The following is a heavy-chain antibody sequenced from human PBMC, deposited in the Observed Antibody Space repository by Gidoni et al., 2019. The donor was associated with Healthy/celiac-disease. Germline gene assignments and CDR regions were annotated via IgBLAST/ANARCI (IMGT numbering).Heavy chain of an antibody. V-gene: IGHV3-15*01. CDR1: GFTFSNAW. CDR3: TTECSDYVGEDWFDP. CDR2: IKSKTDGGTT. J-gene: IGHJ5*02. D-gene: IGHD5-12*01. Sequence: EVQLVESGGGLVKPGGSIRLSCAASGFTFSNAWMSWVRQAPGKGLEWVGRIKSKTDGGTTDDAAPVKGRFTISRDDSKNTLYLQMNSLKTEDTAVYYCTTECSDYVGEDWFDPWGQGTLITVSS.